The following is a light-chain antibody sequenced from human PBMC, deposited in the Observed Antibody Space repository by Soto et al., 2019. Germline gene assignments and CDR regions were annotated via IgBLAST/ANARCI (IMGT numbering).Light chain of an antibody. V-gene: IGKV1-12*01. Sequence: DIQMTQSPSSVSAAVGDRVTITCRASQGMNNWLAWYQQKPGKAPQLLISAASTLRSGVPSRFSGSGSGTDFILTISNLQPEDFATYFCQQANSFPLTFGGGTRVEI. J-gene: IGKJ4*01. CDR2: AAS. CDR1: QGMNNW. CDR3: QQANSFPLT.